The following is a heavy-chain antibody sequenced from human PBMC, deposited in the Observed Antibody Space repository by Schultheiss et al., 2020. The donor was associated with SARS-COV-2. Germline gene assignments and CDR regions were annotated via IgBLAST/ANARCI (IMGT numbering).Heavy chain of an antibody. V-gene: IGHV1-69*13. Sequence: SVKVSCKDSGGTFSSYAISWLRQAPGQGLEWMGGIIPIFGTANYAQKFQGRVTITADESTSTAYMELSSLRSEDTAVYYCARDRYDFWSGYVSYWYFDLWGRGTLVTVSS. CDR3: ARDRYDFWSGYVSYWYFDL. CDR2: IIPIFGTA. J-gene: IGHJ2*01. D-gene: IGHD3-3*01. CDR1: GGTFSSYA.